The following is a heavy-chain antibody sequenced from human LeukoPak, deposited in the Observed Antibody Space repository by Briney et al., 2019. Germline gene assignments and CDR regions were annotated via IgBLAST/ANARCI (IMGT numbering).Heavy chain of an antibody. Sequence: ASVKVSCKASGYTFTSFGFGWVRQAPGQGLEWMGWISAYNGNTNYAQKLQGRVTMTEDTSTDTAYMELSSLRPEDTAVYYCATTFIAPYYFDYWGQGTLVTVSS. J-gene: IGHJ4*02. D-gene: IGHD1-14*01. CDR2: ISAYNGNT. CDR3: ATTFIAPYYFDY. CDR1: GYTFTSFG. V-gene: IGHV1-18*01.